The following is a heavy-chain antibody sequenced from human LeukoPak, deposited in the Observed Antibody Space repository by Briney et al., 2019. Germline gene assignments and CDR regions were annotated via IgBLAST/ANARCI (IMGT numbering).Heavy chain of an antibody. D-gene: IGHD2-2*01. CDR1: GGSFSGYY. CDR3: ARARVPAAWFDP. CDR2: INHSGST. V-gene: IGHV4-34*01. Sequence: SETLSLTCAVYGGSFSGYYWSWIRQPPGKGLEWIGEINHSGSTNYNPSLKSRVTISVDTSKNQFSLKLSSVTAAGTAVYYCARARVPAAWFDPWGQGTLVTVSS. J-gene: IGHJ5*02.